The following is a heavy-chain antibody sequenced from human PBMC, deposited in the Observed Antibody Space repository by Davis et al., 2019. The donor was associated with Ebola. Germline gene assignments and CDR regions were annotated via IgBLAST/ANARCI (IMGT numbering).Heavy chain of an antibody. CDR3: ARGPSTGNSFTY. Sequence: GGSLRLSCAASGFTFSSYAMSWVRQAPGKGLEWVSTITGSGDSTNYADSVKGRFTISRDNSKNTLYPQINSLRAEDTAVYYCARGPSTGNSFTYWGQGTLVTVSS. V-gene: IGHV3-23*01. D-gene: IGHD4-23*01. CDR1: GFTFSSYA. CDR2: ITGSGDST. J-gene: IGHJ4*02.